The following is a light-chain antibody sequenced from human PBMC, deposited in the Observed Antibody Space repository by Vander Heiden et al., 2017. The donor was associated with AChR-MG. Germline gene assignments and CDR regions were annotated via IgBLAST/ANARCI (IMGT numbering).Light chain of an antibody. CDR3: QSYDVRLSASV. V-gene: IGLV1-40*01. Sequence: QSVLTQPPSVSGAPGQRVTISCTGTSSNIGAAYDVHWYQHLPGTAPKLLRYGNSNRPSGVPDRFAASKSDTSDSLAVTGLHPDDEAVDYGQSYDVRLSASVFGGGPKLTVL. J-gene: IGLJ2*01. CDR1: SSNIGAAYD. CDR2: GNS.